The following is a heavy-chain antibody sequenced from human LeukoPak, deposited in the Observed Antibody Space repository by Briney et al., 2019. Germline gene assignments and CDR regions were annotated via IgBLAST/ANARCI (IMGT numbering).Heavy chain of an antibody. CDR3: ARDSRYYYDSSGYYLLMGGGLFDY. CDR1: GFTFSSYA. J-gene: IGHJ4*02. D-gene: IGHD3-22*01. CDR2: ISYDGSNK. Sequence: PGRSLRLSCAASGFTFSSYAMHWLRQAPGKGLEWVAVISYDGSNKYYADSVKGRFTISRDNSKNTLYLQMNSLRAEDTAVYYCARDSRYYYDSSGYYLLMGGGLFDYWGQGTLVTVSS. V-gene: IGHV3-30-3*01.